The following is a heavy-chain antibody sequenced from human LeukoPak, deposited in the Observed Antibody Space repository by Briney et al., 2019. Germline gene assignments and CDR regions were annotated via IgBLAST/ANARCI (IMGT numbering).Heavy chain of an antibody. Sequence: GGSLRLSCAASGFTVSSNYMSWVRQAPGKGLEWVSLIYSDGSAYYADSVKGRFSISRDNSKNTLYLQMNSLRAEDTAVYYCAELGITMIGGVWGKGTTVTVSS. J-gene: IGHJ6*04. CDR1: GFTVSSNY. D-gene: IGHD3-10*02. V-gene: IGHV3-53*01. CDR3: AELGITMIGGV. CDR2: IYSDGSA.